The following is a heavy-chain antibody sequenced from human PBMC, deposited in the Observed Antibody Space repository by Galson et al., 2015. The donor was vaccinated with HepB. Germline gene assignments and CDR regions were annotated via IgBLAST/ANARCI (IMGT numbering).Heavy chain of an antibody. V-gene: IGHV3-23*01. J-gene: IGHJ4*02. CDR1: GFTFSDFA. Sequence: SLRLSCAASGFTFSDFAMGWVRQAPGEGLEWVSIITNSADTFYADSVRGRFTISRDNSKNTLYLQVNSLRAEDTAVYYCVKFWGSTLINYSFEYWGQGTLVTVSS. D-gene: IGHD3-16*01. CDR2: ITNSADT. CDR3: VKFWGSTLINYSFEY.